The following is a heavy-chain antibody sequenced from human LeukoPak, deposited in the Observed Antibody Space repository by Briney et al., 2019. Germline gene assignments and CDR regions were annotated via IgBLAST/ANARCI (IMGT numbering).Heavy chain of an antibody. CDR2: IGPTGSDR. V-gene: IGHV3-21*06. CDR3: ATETNGRHYDY. CDR1: GLPFSTSG. Sequence: PGGSLRLSCTASGLPFSTSGFNWGRQAPGKGLEWVASIGPTGSDRYHADSIKGRFTISRDNANNFLYLQMNSLRAEDTAVYYCATETNGRHYDYWGQGTLLTVSS. J-gene: IGHJ4*02. D-gene: IGHD1-14*01.